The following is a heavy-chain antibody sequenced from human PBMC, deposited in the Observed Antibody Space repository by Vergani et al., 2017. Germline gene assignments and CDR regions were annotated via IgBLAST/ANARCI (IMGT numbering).Heavy chain of an antibody. CDR1: GFTFSSYS. CDR3: ARVNYYDSSGYYYYFDY. CDR2: ITSSSSTI. Sequence: EVQLVESGGGLVQPGGSLRLSCAASGFTFSSYSMHWVRQAPGMGLECVSYITSSSSTIYYADSVKGRFTISRDNAKNSLYLQMNSLRAEDTAVYYCARVNYYDSSGYYYYFDYWGQGTLVTVSS. D-gene: IGHD3-22*01. V-gene: IGHV3-48*01. J-gene: IGHJ4*02.